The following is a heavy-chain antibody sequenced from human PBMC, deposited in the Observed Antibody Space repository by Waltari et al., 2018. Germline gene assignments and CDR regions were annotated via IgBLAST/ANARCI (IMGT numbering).Heavy chain of an antibody. D-gene: IGHD1-1*01. J-gene: IGHJ5*02. Sequence: QVQLVESGGGVVQPGRSLILSCAASGFTFSRYAMHWVRTAQGKGLEWVAVISYDGSNKYYADSVKGRFTISRDNSKNTLYLQMNSLRAEDTAVYYCARAGTTGRRGVWFDPWGQGTLVTVSS. V-gene: IGHV3-30*01. CDR2: ISYDGSNK. CDR1: GFTFSRYA. CDR3: ARAGTTGRRGVWFDP.